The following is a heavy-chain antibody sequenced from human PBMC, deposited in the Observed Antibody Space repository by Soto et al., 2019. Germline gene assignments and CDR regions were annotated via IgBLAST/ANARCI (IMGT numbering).Heavy chain of an antibody. Sequence: SDTLSLTCTFSNFSIISCVYSLSFIRQTPGKCLELIGYIYPTGKTYYNPSLKNRATLSIDTSQNQFSLQLTSVTSADKAVYYCDRDTTGNVPRWGVWGKGNTVTVSS. CDR3: DRDTTGNVPRWGV. D-gene: IGHD3-16*01. CDR1: NFSIISCVYS. V-gene: IGHV4-30-2*01. CDR2: IYPTGKT. J-gene: IGHJ6*04.